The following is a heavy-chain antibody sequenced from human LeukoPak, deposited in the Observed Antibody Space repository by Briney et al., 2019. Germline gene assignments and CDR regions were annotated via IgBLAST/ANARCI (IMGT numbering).Heavy chain of an antibody. CDR2: IWYDGSNK. J-gene: IGHJ4*02. V-gene: IGHV3-33*06. CDR1: GFTFSSYG. CDR3: AKDRGAMVVTLFDY. Sequence: GGSLRVSCAASGFTFSSYGMHWVRQAPGKGLEWVAVIWYDGSNKYYADSVKGRFTISRDNSKNTLYLQMNSLRAEDTAVYYCAKDRGAMVVTLFDYWGQGTLVTVSS. D-gene: IGHD4-23*01.